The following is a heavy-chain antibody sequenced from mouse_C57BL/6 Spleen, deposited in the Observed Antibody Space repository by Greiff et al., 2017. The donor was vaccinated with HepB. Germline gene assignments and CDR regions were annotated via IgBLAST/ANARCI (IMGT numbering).Heavy chain of an antibody. CDR2: IYPRSGNT. D-gene: IGHD2-4*01. CDR1: GYTFTSYG. V-gene: IGHV1-81*01. Sequence: QVQLQQSGAELARPGASVKLSCKASGYTFTSYGISWVKQRTGQGLEWIGEIYPRSGNTYYNEKFKGKATLTADKSSSTAYMELRSLTSEDSAVYFCARIYYDYDGNFDYWGQGTTFTVSS. J-gene: IGHJ2*01. CDR3: ARIYYDYDGNFDY.